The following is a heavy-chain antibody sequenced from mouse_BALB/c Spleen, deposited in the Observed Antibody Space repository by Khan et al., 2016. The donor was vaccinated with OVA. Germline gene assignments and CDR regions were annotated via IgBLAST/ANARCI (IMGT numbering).Heavy chain of an antibody. J-gene: IGHJ4*01. V-gene: IGHV2-2*02. CDR2: IWSGGST. CDR1: GFPLTSYG. D-gene: IGHD2-14*01. CDR3: ARIFIGTTDYAMDY. Sequence: QVRLQQSGPGLVQPSQSLSITCTVSGFPLTSYGVHWVRQSPGKGLEWLGVIWSGGSTDYNAAFISRLSISKDNSKSQVFFKMNSLQANDTAIYYCARIFIGTTDYAMDYWGQGTSVTVSS.